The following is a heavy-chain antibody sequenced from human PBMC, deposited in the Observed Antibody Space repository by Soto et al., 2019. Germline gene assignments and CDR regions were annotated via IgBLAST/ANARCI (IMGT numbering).Heavy chain of an antibody. CDR2: IVVGSGNT. CDR1: GFTFTSSA. Sequence: VKVSCKASGFTFTSSAVQWVRQARGQRLEWIGWIVVGSGNTNYAQKFQERVTITRDMSTSTAYMELSSLRSEDTAVYYCAASAAKYYDFWSGYYPYYYYGMDVWGQGTTVTV. CDR3: AASAAKYYDFWSGYYPYYYYGMDV. D-gene: IGHD3-3*01. J-gene: IGHJ6*02. V-gene: IGHV1-58*01.